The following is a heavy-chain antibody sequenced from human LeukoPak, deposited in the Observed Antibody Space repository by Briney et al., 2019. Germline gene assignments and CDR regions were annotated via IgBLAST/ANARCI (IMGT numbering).Heavy chain of an antibody. J-gene: IGHJ3*02. V-gene: IGHV1-2*02. D-gene: IGHD1-26*01. CDR1: GYTFTGYY. CDR2: INLNSGGT. CDR3: ARIVGADDAFDI. Sequence: ASVKVSCKASGYTFTGYYMHWVRQAPGQGLEWMGWINLNSGGTNYAQKFQGRVTMTRDTSISTAYMELSRLRSDDTAVYYCARIVGADDAFDIWGQGTMVTVSS.